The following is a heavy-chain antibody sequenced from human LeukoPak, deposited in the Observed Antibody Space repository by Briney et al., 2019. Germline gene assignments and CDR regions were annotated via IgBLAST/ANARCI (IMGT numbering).Heavy chain of an antibody. CDR2: IYHSGST. CDR1: GYSISSGYY. J-gene: IGHJ5*02. V-gene: IGHV4-38-2*01. CDR3: ARGLRITIFGVVRKNWFDP. Sequence: SETLSLTCAVSGYSISSGYYWGWIRQPPGKGLEWIGSIYHSGSTYYNPSLKSRVTISVDTSKNQFSLKLSSVTAADTAVYYCARGLRITIFGVVRKNWFDPWGQGTLVTVSS. D-gene: IGHD3-3*01.